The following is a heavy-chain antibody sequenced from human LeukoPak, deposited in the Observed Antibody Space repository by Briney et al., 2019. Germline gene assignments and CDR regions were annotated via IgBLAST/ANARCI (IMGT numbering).Heavy chain of an antibody. Sequence: ASVKVSCKASGYIFTKYVVHWVRQAPGQRPEWMGWIKAGNGDTKYSQNFQDRLTITRDTSASTVYMELSSLTSEDTALYYCARDDCGDACYPGGYWGQGTLVTVSS. CDR2: IKAGNGDT. J-gene: IGHJ4*02. CDR3: ARDDCGDACYPGGY. CDR1: GYIFTKYV. V-gene: IGHV1-3*01. D-gene: IGHD2-21*02.